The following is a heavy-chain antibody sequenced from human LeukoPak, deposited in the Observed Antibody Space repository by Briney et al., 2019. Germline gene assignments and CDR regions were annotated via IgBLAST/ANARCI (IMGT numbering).Heavy chain of an antibody. Sequence: SETLSLTCTVSGGSISSYYWSWIRQPPGKGLEWIGYIYYSGSTNYNPSLKSRVTISIDTSKNQLSLKLSSVTAADTAVYSCVRHVARAFDIWGQGTKVTVSS. CDR1: GGSISSYY. CDR2: IYYSGST. J-gene: IGHJ3*02. V-gene: IGHV4-59*08. CDR3: VRHVARAFDI.